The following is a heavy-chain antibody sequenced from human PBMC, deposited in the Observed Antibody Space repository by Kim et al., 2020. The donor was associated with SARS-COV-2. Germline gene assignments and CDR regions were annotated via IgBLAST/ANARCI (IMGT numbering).Heavy chain of an antibody. D-gene: IGHD3-22*01. Sequence: GGSLRLSCVVSGLTFNTYGFHWVRQAPGKGLEWLAVISSDGINKYYLDSVKGRFTISRDNSKNTLYLEINSLRPEDTAVYYCVKVEHYFVSSNYQDTYDYYGMDVWGQGTPVTVSS. V-gene: IGHV3-30*18. CDR3: VKVEHYFVSSNYQDTYDYYGMDV. J-gene: IGHJ6*02. CDR2: ISSDGINK. CDR1: GLTFNTYG.